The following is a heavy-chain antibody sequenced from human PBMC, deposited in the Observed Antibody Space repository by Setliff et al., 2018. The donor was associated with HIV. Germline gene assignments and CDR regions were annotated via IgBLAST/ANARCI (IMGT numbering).Heavy chain of an antibody. V-gene: IGHV4-34*01. CDR2: INHSGIT. CDR3: AKRPGYGYPFHI. CDR1: GGSFSGYY. D-gene: IGHD5-18*01. J-gene: IGHJ3*02. Sequence: PSETLSLTCAVYGGSFSGYYWSWIRQPPGKGLEWIGEINHSGITYYNPSLKSRVTISVDTSKNQFSLKLTSVAAADTAVYYCAKRPGYGYPFHIWGQGTMVTVSS.